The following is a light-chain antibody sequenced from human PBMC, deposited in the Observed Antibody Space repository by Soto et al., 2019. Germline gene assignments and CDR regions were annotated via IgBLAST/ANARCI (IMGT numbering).Light chain of an antibody. J-gene: IGKJ4*02. CDR2: SAS. V-gene: IGKV1-39*01. Sequence: DIQMTQSPSSLSAPVGDIVTINFRASQYISTYLNWYRQKSGKAPEVLIYSASTLQSGVPSRFSGRGSGTDFTLTIIGLQSEDFATYYCQQSYTTPRTFGAGTKVDIK. CDR1: QYISTY. CDR3: QQSYTTPRT.